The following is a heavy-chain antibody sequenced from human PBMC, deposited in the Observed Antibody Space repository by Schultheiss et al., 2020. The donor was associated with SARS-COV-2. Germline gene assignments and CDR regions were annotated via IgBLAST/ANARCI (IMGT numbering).Heavy chain of an antibody. CDR3: AREVEPNAFDI. Sequence: ASVKVSCKASGYTFSSYAMHWVRQAPGQRLEWMGWINAGNGNTKYSQKFQGRVTITRDTSASTAYMELSSLRSEDTAVYYCAREVEPNAFDIWGQGTMVTVSS. CDR1: GYTFSSYA. CDR2: INAGNGNT. J-gene: IGHJ3*02. D-gene: IGHD1-1*01. V-gene: IGHV1-3*01.